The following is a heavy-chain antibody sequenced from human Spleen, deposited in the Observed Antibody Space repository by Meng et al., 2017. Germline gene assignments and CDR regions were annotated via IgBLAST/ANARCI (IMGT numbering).Heavy chain of an antibody. CDR3: ARDIAWGGGY. D-gene: IGHD3-16*01. J-gene: IGHJ4*02. CDR2: INTDGTTT. CDR1: GFTFSSYW. Sequence: GESLKISCAASGFTFSSYWMHWVRQAPGKGLVWVSRINTDGTTTTYADSVKGQFTISRDNDENTLYLQLNSLRGGDTAVCYCARDIAWGGGYWGQGTLVTVSS. V-gene: IGHV3-74*01.